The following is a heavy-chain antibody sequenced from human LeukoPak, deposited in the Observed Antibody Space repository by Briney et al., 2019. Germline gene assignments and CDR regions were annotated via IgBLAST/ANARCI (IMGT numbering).Heavy chain of an antibody. Sequence: GASVKVSCKASGYTITGYYIHWVQQAPGQGLEWMGWINPNSGDTNYAQKFQGRVTMTRDTSINTAFMELSRLRSDDTAVYYCARDRHWNQGNFDYWGQGTLVTVSS. D-gene: IGHD1-1*01. V-gene: IGHV1-2*02. CDR2: INPNSGDT. CDR3: ARDRHWNQGNFDY. CDR1: GYTITGYY. J-gene: IGHJ4*02.